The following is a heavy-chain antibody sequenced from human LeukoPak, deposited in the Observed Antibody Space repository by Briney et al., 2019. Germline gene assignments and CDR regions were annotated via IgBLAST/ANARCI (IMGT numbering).Heavy chain of an antibody. CDR3: ARDHYDYVWGSYRFDY. J-gene: IGHJ4*02. CDR2: ISSSGSTI. CDR1: GLTFSSYE. Sequence: GGSLRLSCAASGLTFSSYEMNWVRQAPGKGLEWVSYISSSGSTIYYADSVKGRFTISRDNAKNSLYLQMNSLRAEDTAVYYCARDHYDYVWGSYRFDYWGQGTLVTVSS. V-gene: IGHV3-48*03. D-gene: IGHD3-16*02.